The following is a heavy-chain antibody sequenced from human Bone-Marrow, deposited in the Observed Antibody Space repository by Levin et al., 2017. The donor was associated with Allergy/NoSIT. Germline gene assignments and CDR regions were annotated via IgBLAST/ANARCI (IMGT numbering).Heavy chain of an antibody. Sequence: GGSLRLSCAASGFSISGSAMHWVRQASGRGLEWVGRIRSKSKNYGTTYGASVKGRFTISRDDSKNTAYLQMDSLKVEDSAVYYCARRGSGSSSSESSTFDYWGQGTLVTVSS. D-gene: IGHD6-6*01. V-gene: IGHV3-73*01. J-gene: IGHJ4*02. CDR1: GFSISGSA. CDR2: IRSKSKNYGT. CDR3: ARRGSGSSSSESSTFDY.